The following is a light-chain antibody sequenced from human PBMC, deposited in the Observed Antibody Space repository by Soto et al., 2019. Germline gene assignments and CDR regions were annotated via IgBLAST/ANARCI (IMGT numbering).Light chain of an antibody. V-gene: IGLV1-44*01. J-gene: IGLJ2*01. CDR1: SSNIGSNT. CDR2: SNN. CDR3: GAWDDSLNGVV. Sequence: QSVLTQPPSASGTPGQRVTISCSGSSSNIGSNTVNWYQQLPGTAPKLLIYSNNQRHSGVPDRFSGAKYGTSATLAISGLQAEDEADYDCGAWDDSLNGVVFGAGTKLTVL.